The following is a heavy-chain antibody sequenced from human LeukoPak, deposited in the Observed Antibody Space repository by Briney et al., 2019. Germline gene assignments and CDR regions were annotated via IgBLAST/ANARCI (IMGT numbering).Heavy chain of an antibody. Sequence: GGSLRLSCAASGFTFSNYGMSWVRQAPGKGLGWVSSISRSGGSTHYADSVKGRFVISRDTSKNTLHLQMNSLTAGDTAVYYCARKGAGLDAFDLWGQGTVVTVSS. CDR1: GFTFSNYG. V-gene: IGHV3-23*01. CDR2: ISRSGGST. CDR3: ARKGAGLDAFDL. D-gene: IGHD3/OR15-3a*01. J-gene: IGHJ3*01.